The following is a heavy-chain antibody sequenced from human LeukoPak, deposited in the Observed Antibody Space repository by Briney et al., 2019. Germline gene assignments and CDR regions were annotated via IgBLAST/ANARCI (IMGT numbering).Heavy chain of an antibody. V-gene: IGHV3-11*04. J-gene: IGHJ3*02. CDR3: ASGLRFLEWLCAFEI. Sequence: GGSLRLSCAASGFTFSDYYMSWIRQAPGKGLEWVSYISSSGSTIYYADSVKGRFTISRDNAKNSLYLQMNSLRAEDTAVYYCASGLRFLEWLCAFEIWGQGTMVTVSS. D-gene: IGHD3-3*01. CDR1: GFTFSDYY. CDR2: ISSSGSTI.